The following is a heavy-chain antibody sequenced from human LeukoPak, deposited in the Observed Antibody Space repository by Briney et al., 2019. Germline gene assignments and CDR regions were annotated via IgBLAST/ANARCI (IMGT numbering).Heavy chain of an antibody. J-gene: IGHJ4*02. CDR3: ASVVRGAFDY. CDR1: AGSISSSSW. D-gene: IGHD3-10*01. V-gene: IGHV4-4*02. Sequence: PSETLSLTCSVSAGSISSSSWWSWVRQSPVKGLEWIGEIYLYGTTNYNPSLKSRVTMSVDRSKNQFSLKLSSVTAADTAVYYCASVVRGAFDYWGQGTLVTVSS. CDR2: IYLYGTT.